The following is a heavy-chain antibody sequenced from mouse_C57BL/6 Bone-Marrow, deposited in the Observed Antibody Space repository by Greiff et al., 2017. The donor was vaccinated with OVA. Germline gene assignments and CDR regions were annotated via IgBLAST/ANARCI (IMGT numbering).Heavy chain of an antibody. CDR1: GYTFTSYG. D-gene: IGHD1-1*01. J-gene: IGHJ4*01. CDR2: IYPRSGNT. CDR3: ARRPGSSGYYAMDY. Sequence: VQLQQSGAELARPGASVKLSCKASGYTFTSYGISWVKQRTGQGLEWIGEIYPRSGNTYYNEKFKGKATLTADKSSSTAYMELRSLTSEDSAVYFCARRPGSSGYYAMDYWGQGTSVTVSS. V-gene: IGHV1-81*01.